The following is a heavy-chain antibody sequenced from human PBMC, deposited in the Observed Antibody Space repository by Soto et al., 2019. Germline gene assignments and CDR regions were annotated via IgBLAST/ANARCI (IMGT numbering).Heavy chain of an antibody. Sequence: QVQLVESGGGVVQPGRSLRLSCAASGFTFSTYAMHWVRQAPGRGLEWVAVVSYDGGNKYYADSVKGRFTISRDNSKNTLYLQMTSQRPEDTAVYYCAREDGDSANWFAPWGQGTLVTVSS. CDR1: GFTFSTYA. J-gene: IGHJ5*02. CDR2: VSYDGGNK. V-gene: IGHV3-30-3*01. D-gene: IGHD4-17*01. CDR3: AREDGDSANWFAP.